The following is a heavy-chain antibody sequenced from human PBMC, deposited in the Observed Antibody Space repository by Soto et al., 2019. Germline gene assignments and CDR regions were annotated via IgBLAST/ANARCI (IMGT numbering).Heavy chain of an antibody. D-gene: IGHD3-22*01. CDR3: ARLRIVTGSGACHX. Sequence: GGSRRLSCAASGFTFRSSSMTWVRQAPGTGLEWISYISSSSSTISYGDSVKGRFAISRDNARNSLSLQMNSLRDQDTAVYYCARLRIVTGSGACHXWGQGTLDTVSX. CDR1: GFTFRSSS. V-gene: IGHV3-48*02. CDR2: ISSSSSTI. J-gene: IGHJ4*03.